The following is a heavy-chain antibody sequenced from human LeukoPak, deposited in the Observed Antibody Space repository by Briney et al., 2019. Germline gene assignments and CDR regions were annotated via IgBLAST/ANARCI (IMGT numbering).Heavy chain of an antibody. CDR1: GGSFSGYY. Sequence: SETLSLTCAVYGGSFSGYYWSWIRQPPGKGLEWIGEINHSGSTNYNPSLKSRVTISVDTSKNQFSLKLSSVTAADTVVYYCARGASATAAGVSYWFDPWGQGTLVTVSS. J-gene: IGHJ5*02. CDR3: ARGASATAAGVSYWFDP. V-gene: IGHV4-34*01. CDR2: INHSGST. D-gene: IGHD6-13*01.